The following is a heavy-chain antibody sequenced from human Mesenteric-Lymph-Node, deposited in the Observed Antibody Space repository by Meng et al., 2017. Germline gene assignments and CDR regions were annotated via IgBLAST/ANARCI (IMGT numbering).Heavy chain of an antibody. CDR3: ASYYNWNDWGDNWFDP. CDR2: ISAYNGNT. D-gene: IGHD1-1*01. V-gene: IGHV1-18*01. Sequence: ASVKVSCKASGYTFTSYGISWVRQAPGQGLERMGWISAYNGNTNYAQKLQGRVTMTTDTSTSTAYMELRSLRSDDTAVYYCASYYNWNDWGDNWFDPWGQGTLVTVSS. CDR1: GYTFTSYG. J-gene: IGHJ5*02.